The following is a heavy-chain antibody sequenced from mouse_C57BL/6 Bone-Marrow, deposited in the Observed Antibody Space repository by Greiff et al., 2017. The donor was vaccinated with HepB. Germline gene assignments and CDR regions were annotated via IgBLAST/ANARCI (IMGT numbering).Heavy chain of an antibody. V-gene: IGHV1-26*01. CDR3: AKRLTYSSGYFYAMDY. CDR2: INPNNGGT. D-gene: IGHD3-2*02. Sequence: EVQLQQSGPELVKPGASVKISCKASGYTFTDYYMNWVKQSHGKSLEWIGDINPNNGGTSYNQKFKGKATLTVDKSSSTAYMELRSLTSEDSAVYYCAKRLTYSSGYFYAMDYWGQGTSVTVSS. J-gene: IGHJ4*01. CDR1: GYTFTDYY.